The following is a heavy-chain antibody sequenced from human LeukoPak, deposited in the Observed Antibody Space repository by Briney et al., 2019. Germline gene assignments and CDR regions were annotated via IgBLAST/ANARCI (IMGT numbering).Heavy chain of an antibody. D-gene: IGHD3-16*02. CDR3: AKDQVTVIATGAWAKDG. J-gene: IGHJ6*04. Sequence: ASVKVSCKASGYTFTGYYMHWVRQAPGQGLEWMGWINPNSGGTNYAQKFQGRVTMTRDTSISTAYMELSRLRSDDTAVYYCAKDQVTVIATGAWAKDGWGKGTTVTVSS. CDR1: GYTFTGYY. V-gene: IGHV1-2*02. CDR2: INPNSGGT.